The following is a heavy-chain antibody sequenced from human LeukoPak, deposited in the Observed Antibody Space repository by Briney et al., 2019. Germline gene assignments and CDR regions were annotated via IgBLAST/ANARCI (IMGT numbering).Heavy chain of an antibody. V-gene: IGHV1-24*01. CDR1: GYTLTELS. CDR2: FDPEDGET. J-gene: IGHJ3*02. D-gene: IGHD6-6*01. Sequence: ASVKVSCKVSGYTLTELSMHWVRQAPGKGLEWMGGFDPEDGETIYAQKFQGRVTMTEDTSTDTAYMELSSLRSEDTAVYYCATWGPSPSIAARLDYAFDIWGQGTMVTVSS. CDR3: ATWGPSPSIAARLDYAFDI.